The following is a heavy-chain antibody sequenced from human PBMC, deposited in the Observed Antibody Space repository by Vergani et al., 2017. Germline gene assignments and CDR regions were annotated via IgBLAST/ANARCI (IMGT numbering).Heavy chain of an antibody. CDR2: ISYDGSNK. D-gene: IGHD6-19*01. J-gene: IGHJ4*02. CDR1: GFTFSSYA. V-gene: IGHV3-30-3*01. Sequence: VQLVESGGGVVQPGRSLRLSCAASGFTFSSYAMHWVRQAPGKGLEWVAVISYDGSNKYYADAVKGRFTISRDNSKNTLYLQMNSLRAEDTAVYYWAREVAAVAGIDYGGRGTRVTVSS. CDR3: AREVAAVAGIDY.